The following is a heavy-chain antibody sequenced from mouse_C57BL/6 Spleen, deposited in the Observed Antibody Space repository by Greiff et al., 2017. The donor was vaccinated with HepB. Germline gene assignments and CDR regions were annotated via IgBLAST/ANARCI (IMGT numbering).Heavy chain of an antibody. CDR3: ARDEGNDYDAWFAY. D-gene: IGHD2-4*01. Sequence: EVKLVESGGGLVQSGRSLRLSCATSGFTFSDFYMEWVHQAPGKGLEWIAASRNKANDYTTEYSASVKGRFIVSRDTSQSILYLQMNALRAEDTAIYYCARDEGNDYDAWFAYWGQGTLVTVSA. V-gene: IGHV7-1*01. J-gene: IGHJ3*01. CDR1: GFTFSDFY. CDR2: SRNKANDYTT.